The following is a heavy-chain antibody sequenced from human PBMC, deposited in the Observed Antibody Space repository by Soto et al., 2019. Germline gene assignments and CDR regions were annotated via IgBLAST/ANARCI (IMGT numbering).Heavy chain of an antibody. CDR3: AREGHSGSYLNDAFDI. CDR2: ISYDGSNK. D-gene: IGHD1-26*01. V-gene: IGHV3-30-3*01. CDR1: GFTFSSYA. Sequence: QVQLVESGGGVVQPGRSLRLSCAASGFTFSSYALHWVRQAPGKGLECAAVISYDGSNKYYADSVKGRFTISRDNSKNTLYLQMNSLRAEDTAVYYCAREGHSGSYLNDAFDIWGQGTMVTVSS. J-gene: IGHJ3*02.